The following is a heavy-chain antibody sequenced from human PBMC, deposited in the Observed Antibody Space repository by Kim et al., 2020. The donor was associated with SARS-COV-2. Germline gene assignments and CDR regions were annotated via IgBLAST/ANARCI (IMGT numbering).Heavy chain of an antibody. Sequence: SETLSLTCAVYGGSFSNYYWSWMRQPPGKGLXXIGEXXHSGNTNYNPSLKSRVTXXVDTXXNQVXXKMXXVTAXATAVYYCARHFEYXXSSRXXHGXXGYWGXXTLVXASS. CDR1: GGSFSNYY. J-gene: IGHJ4*02. CDR3: ARHFEYXXSSRXXHGXXGY. CDR2: XXHSGNT. V-gene: IGHV4-34*01.